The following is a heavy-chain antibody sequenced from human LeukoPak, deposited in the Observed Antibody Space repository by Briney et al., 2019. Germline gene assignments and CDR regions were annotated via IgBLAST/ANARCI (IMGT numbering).Heavy chain of an antibody. CDR2: IRYDGSNK. J-gene: IGHJ6*03. CDR3: AKLTYQLLSGYMDV. D-gene: IGHD2-2*01. Sequence: GGSLRLSYAASGFTFSSYGMHWVRQAPGKGLEWVAFIRYDGSNKYYADSVKGRFTISRDNSKNTLYLQMNSLRAEDTAVYYCAKLTYQLLSGYMDVWGKGTTVTVSS. CDR1: GFTFSSYG. V-gene: IGHV3-30*02.